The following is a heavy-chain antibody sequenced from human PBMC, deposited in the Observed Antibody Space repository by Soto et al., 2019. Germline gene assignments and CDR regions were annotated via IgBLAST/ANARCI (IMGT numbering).Heavy chain of an antibody. D-gene: IGHD3-22*01. Sequence: GSLRLSCAVSGFTSNNYDMSWVRQAPGKGLEWVSDISGSDGRTYYADSVKGRLTISRDNSKNTLYLQMNSLRAEDTAVYYCARIYGSSGYPLSLAFDIWGQGTMVTV. CDR3: ARIYGSSGYPLSLAFDI. J-gene: IGHJ3*02. CDR1: GFTSNNYD. CDR2: ISGSDGRT. V-gene: IGHV3-23*01.